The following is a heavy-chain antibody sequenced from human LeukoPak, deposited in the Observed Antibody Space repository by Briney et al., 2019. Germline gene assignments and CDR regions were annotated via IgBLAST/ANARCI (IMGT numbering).Heavy chain of an antibody. CDR2: ISYDGTNE. CDR1: GFSFSSYG. CDR3: TKYCSGRFCLHS. V-gene: IGHV3-30*18. Sequence: GGSLRLSCAASGFSFSSYGIHWVSQAPGKGLEWVAVISYDGTNEYYADSVKGRFTISRDNSKNMLYLQMNSLRAEDTAVYYCTKYCSGRFCLHSWGQGTLVTVSS. J-gene: IGHJ4*02. D-gene: IGHD3-10*01.